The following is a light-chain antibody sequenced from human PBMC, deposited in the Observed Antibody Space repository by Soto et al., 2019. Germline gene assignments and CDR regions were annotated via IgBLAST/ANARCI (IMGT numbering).Light chain of an antibody. CDR2: NAS. CDR1: QSVSSN. Sequence: EIVMTQSPATLSVSPGERATLTCRASQSVSSNLAWYQQKPGQVPRLIIYNASTRAPGIPASFSGSGSGTEFTLTISSLQSEDFAVYYCLQYNNWPRTFGQGTRVEIK. CDR3: LQYNNWPRT. V-gene: IGKV3-15*01. J-gene: IGKJ1*01.